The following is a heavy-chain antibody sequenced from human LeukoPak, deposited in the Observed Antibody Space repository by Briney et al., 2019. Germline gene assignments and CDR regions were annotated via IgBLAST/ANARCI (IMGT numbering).Heavy chain of an antibody. D-gene: IGHD5-12*01. CDR2: ISWNSGTI. V-gene: IGHV3-9*01. CDR1: GFTIDDYA. J-gene: IGHJ6*03. Sequence: PGGSLRLSCAASGFTIDDYAMHWVRQAPGKGLEWVAGISWNSGTIGYADSVKGRSTISRDNSKNTLYVQMNSLRAEDTAVYFCAKRGYTGSAIYYYYYMDVWGKGTTVTVSS. CDR3: AKRGYTGSAIYYYYYMDV.